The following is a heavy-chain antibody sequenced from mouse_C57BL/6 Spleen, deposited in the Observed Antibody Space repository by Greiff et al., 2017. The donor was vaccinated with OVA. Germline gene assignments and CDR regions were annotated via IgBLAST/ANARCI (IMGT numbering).Heavy chain of an antibody. CDR2: IYPRSGNT. V-gene: IGHV1-81*01. Sequence: QVQLQQSGAELARPGASVTLSCKASGYTFTSYGLSWVKQRTGQGLEWIGEIYPRSGNTYYNEKFKGKATLPADKSSSTAYMELRSLTSEDSAVYFCARWDGSSSFDYWGQGTTLTVSS. CDR3: ARWDGSSSFDY. J-gene: IGHJ2*01. CDR1: GYTFTSYG. D-gene: IGHD1-1*01.